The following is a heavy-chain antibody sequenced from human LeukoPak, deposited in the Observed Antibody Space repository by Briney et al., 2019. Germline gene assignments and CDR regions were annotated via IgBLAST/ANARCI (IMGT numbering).Heavy chain of an antibody. J-gene: IGHJ1*01. CDR3: AKDPPQYFQH. CDR1: GFTFSSYV. V-gene: IGHV3-23*01. Sequence: SGGSLRLSCAASGFTFSSYVMIWVRQAPGKGLEWVSGVSGSGDSTYYADSVKGRFTISRDNSKNTLYLQMNSLRAEDTAVYYCAKDPPQYFQHWGQGTLVTVSS. CDR2: VSGSGDST.